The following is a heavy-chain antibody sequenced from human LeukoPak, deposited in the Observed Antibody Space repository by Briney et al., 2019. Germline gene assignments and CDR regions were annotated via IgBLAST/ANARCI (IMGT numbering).Heavy chain of an antibody. V-gene: IGHV1-24*01. D-gene: IGHD2-8*01. CDR3: ATAVYTRGGDWFDP. CDR2: FDPEDGET. Sequence: GASVKVSCKVSGYTLTELSMHWVRQAPGKGLEWMGGFDPEDGETIYAQKFQGRVTMTEDTSTDTAYMELSSPRSEDTAVYYCATAVYTRGGDWFDPWGQGTLVTVSS. J-gene: IGHJ5*02. CDR1: GYTLTELS.